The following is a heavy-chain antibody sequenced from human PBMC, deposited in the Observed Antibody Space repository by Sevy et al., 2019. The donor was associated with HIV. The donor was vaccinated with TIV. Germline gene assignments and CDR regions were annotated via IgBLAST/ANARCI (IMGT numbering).Heavy chain of an antibody. J-gene: IGHJ3*02. CDR2: IYTSGST. D-gene: IGHD3-16*01. CDR1: GGSISSNFYY. CDR3: ARDRGGLGSAFDI. Sequence: SETLSLTCTVSGGSISSNFYYWSWIRQPAGKGLEWIGRIYTSGSTNYNPSLKSRVTISVDTSKNQFSLKLSSVTAADTAVYYWARDRGGLGSAFDIWGQGTMVTVSS. V-gene: IGHV4-61*02.